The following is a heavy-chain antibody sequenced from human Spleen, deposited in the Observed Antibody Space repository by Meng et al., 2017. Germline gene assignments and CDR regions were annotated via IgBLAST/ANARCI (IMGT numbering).Heavy chain of an antibody. CDR1: GGTLRNLW. Sequence: VQLWESGGGVVQAGGSIRLCCVASGGTLRNLWMTGVRRAPGKGLEWVGRIKRNSDGGTIDYAAPVKGRFTISRDDSKNTLYLQMDSLITEDTAVYFCATGAAAADHWGQGTLVTVSS. CDR2: IKRNSDGGTI. V-gene: IGHV3-15*01. J-gene: IGHJ4*02. CDR3: ATGAAAADH. D-gene: IGHD6-13*01.